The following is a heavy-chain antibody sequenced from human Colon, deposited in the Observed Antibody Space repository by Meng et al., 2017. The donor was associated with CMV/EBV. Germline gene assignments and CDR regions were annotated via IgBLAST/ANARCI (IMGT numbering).Heavy chain of an antibody. CDR3: ANGATFYFES. CDR1: GFTFSNYF. D-gene: IGHD3-16*01. V-gene: IGHV3-23*01. Sequence: LSCAASGFTFSNYFIRWVRQAPGKGLEWVSTVSRDGGSTYYADSMRGRLTISRDNSKNTVSLLMSNLRVEDTAMYYCANGATFYFESWGQGTLVTVSS. CDR2: VSRDGGST. J-gene: IGHJ4*02.